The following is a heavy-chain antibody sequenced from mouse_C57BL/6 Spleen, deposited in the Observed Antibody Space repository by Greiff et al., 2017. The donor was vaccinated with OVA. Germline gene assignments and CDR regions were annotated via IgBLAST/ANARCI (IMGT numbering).Heavy chain of an antibody. V-gene: IGHV1-69*01. Sequence: VQLQQPGAELVMPGASVKLSCKASGYTFTSYWMHWVKQRPGQGLEWIGEIDPSDSYTNYNHKFKGKSTLTVDKSSSTAYMQLSSLTSEDSAVYYCARGDSWYCDVWGTGTTVTVSS. CDR2: IDPSDSYT. J-gene: IGHJ1*03. CDR3: ARGDSWYCDV. CDR1: GYTFTSYW.